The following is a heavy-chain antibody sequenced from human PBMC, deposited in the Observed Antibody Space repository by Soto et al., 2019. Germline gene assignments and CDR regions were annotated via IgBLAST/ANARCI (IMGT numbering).Heavy chain of an antibody. V-gene: IGHV1-69*13. CDR3: ARVGRGTNNYGYXDY. CDR1: GGTFSIYA. Sequence: SVKVSCKASGGTFSIYAISWVRQAPGQGLEWMGGIIPIFGTANYAQKFQGRVTITADESTSTAYMELSSLRSEDTAVYYCARVGRGTNNYGYXDYWGQGTLVTVSS. J-gene: IGHJ4*02. CDR2: IIPIFGTA. D-gene: IGHD5-18*01.